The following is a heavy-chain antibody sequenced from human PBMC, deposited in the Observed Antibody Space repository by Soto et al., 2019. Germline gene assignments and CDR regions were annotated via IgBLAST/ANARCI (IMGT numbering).Heavy chain of an antibody. V-gene: IGHV4-34*01. Sequence: SDTLSLTCAVYGGSFSGYYWSWIRQPPGKGLEWIGEINHSGSTNYNPSLKSRVTISVDTSKNQFSLKLSSVTAADTAVYYCARGGSSRSFYYYYYMDVWGKGTTVTVSS. CDR2: INHSGST. CDR1: GGSFSGYY. CDR3: ARGGSSRSFYYYYYMDV. J-gene: IGHJ6*03. D-gene: IGHD6-13*01.